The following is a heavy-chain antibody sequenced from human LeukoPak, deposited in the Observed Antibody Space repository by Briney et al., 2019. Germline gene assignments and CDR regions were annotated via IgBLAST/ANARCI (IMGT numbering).Heavy chain of an antibody. CDR3: ARHDTGGWFDP. Sequence: PSETLSLTCTVSGGSISSYYWSWIRQPPGKGLEWIGHIYTSGSTNYNPSLKSRVTISVDTSKNQFSLKLSSVTAADTAVYYCARHDTGGWFDPWGQGTLVTVSS. J-gene: IGHJ5*02. D-gene: IGHD5-18*01. CDR2: IYTSGST. V-gene: IGHV4-4*09. CDR1: GGSISSYY.